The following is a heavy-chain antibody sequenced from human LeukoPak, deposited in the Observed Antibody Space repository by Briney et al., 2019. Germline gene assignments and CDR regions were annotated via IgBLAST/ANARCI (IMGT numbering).Heavy chain of an antibody. Sequence: ASVKVSCKASGYSFIGYYMHWVRQAPGQGLEWMGWISPNSGDTNYAQKFQGRVTMTRDTSISSAYMELSGLLSDDTAVYYCATGRYCSRATCPLDKGGQGTLVTVSS. D-gene: IGHD2-2*01. J-gene: IGHJ4*02. CDR3: ATGRYCSRATCPLDK. V-gene: IGHV1-2*02. CDR1: GYSFIGYY. CDR2: ISPNSGDT.